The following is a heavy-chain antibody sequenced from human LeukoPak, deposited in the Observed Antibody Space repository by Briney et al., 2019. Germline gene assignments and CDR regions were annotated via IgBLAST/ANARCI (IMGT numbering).Heavy chain of an antibody. CDR3: ATAGTPRNLRFLEWYHYYYGMDV. J-gene: IGHJ6*02. D-gene: IGHD3-3*01. CDR2: FDPEDGET. CDR1: GYTLTELS. V-gene: IGHV1-24*01. Sequence: ASVTVSCKVSGYTLTELSMHWVRQAPGKGLEWMGGFDPEDGETIYAQKFQGRVTMTEDTSTDTAYMELSSLRSEDTAVYYCATAGTPRNLRFLEWYHYYYGMDVWGQGTTVTVSS.